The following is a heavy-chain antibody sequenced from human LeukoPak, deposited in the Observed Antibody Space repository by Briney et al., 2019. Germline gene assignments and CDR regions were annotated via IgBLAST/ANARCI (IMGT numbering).Heavy chain of an antibody. CDR1: GGSFSGYY. CDR3: ARGKDYYDSSGYRSPHDY. CDR2: INHSGST. J-gene: IGHJ4*02. D-gene: IGHD3-22*01. Sequence: SETLSLTCAVYGGSFSGYYWSWIRQPPGKGLEWIGEINHSGSTNYNPSLKSRVTISVDTSKNQFSLKLSSVTAADTAVYYCARGKDYYDSSGYRSPHDYWGQGTLVTVSS. V-gene: IGHV4-34*01.